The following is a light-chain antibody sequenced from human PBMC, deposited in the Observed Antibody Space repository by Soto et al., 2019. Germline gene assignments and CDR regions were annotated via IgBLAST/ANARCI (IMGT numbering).Light chain of an antibody. CDR1: SSDIGSYNL. V-gene: IGLV2-23*02. J-gene: IGLJ3*02. CDR3: CSYAGSSALV. Sequence: QSALTQPASVSGSPGQSITISCTGTSSDIGSYNLVSWYQQDPGKAPKLLIYDVSERPSGVSNRFSGSKSGNTASLTISGLQVEDESDYYFCSYAGSSALVFGGGTKVTVL. CDR2: DVS.